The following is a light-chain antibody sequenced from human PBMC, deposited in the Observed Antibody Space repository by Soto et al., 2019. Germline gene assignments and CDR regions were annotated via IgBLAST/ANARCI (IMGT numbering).Light chain of an antibody. J-gene: IGKJ3*01. CDR2: GAS. CDR3: QQYGSSSFT. CDR1: QSVSSSY. V-gene: IGKV3-20*01. Sequence: EIVLTQSPGTLSLSPGERATLSCRASQSVSSSYLAWYQQKPGQAPRPLIYGASSRATGIPDRFRGSGSGTDFTLTISRLVPEDFAVYYCQQYGSSSFTFGPGTKVDIK.